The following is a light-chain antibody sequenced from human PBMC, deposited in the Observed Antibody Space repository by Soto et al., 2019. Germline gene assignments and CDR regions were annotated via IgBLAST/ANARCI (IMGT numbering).Light chain of an antibody. CDR3: NSYAGDIIRFV. Sequence: QSALTQPASVSGSPGQSITISCTGTSGDIGSYTYVSWYQQYPGKAPKLLISEVTNRPSGVSNRFSGSKSGNTASLTISGLQADDEADYYCNSYAGDIIRFVFGTGTKVTVL. CDR1: SGDIGSYTY. CDR2: EVT. J-gene: IGLJ1*01. V-gene: IGLV2-14*01.